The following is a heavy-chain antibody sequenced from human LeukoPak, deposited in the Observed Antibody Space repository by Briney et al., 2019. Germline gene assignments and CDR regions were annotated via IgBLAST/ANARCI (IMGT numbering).Heavy chain of an antibody. CDR3: ARSTVRNGEIDY. CDR1: GYTFTSYY. CDR2: INPSGGST. V-gene: IGHV1-46*01. D-gene: IGHD3-10*01. Sequence: ASVKVSCKAYGYTFTSYYMHWVRQAPGQGLEWMGIINPSGGSTSYAQKFQGRVTMTRDTSTSTVYMELSSLRSEDTAVYYCARSTVRNGEIDYWGQGTLVTVSS. J-gene: IGHJ4*02.